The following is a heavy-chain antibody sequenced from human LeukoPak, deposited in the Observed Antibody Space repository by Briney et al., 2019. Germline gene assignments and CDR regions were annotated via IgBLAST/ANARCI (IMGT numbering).Heavy chain of an antibody. D-gene: IGHD5-12*01. J-gene: IGHJ6*01. CDR1: GFTFSSYG. V-gene: IGHV3-33*01. CDR2: IWYAGSNK. CDR3: ARDLPPPSEGGDYMDV. Sequence: GRSLRLSCAASGFTFSSYGMHWVRQAPGKGLEWVAVIWYAGSNKYYADSVKGRFTISRDNSKNTLYLQMNSLRAEDTAVYYCARDLPPPSEGGDYMDVWGQGTTVTVSS.